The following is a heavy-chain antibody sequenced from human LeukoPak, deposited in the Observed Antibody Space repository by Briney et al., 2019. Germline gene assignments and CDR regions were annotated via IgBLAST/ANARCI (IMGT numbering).Heavy chain of an antibody. CDR1: GFTFSSYS. D-gene: IGHD2-2*02. J-gene: IGHJ6*03. V-gene: IGHV3-21*01. Sequence: GGSLRLSCAASGFTFSSYSMNWVRQAPGKGLEWVSSISSSSSYIYYADSVEGRFTISRDNAKNSLYLQMNSLRAEDTAVYYCARDQPYCSSTSCYTNYYYYYYYMDVWGKGTTVTVSS. CDR2: ISSSSSYI. CDR3: ARDQPYCSSTSCYTNYYYYYYYMDV.